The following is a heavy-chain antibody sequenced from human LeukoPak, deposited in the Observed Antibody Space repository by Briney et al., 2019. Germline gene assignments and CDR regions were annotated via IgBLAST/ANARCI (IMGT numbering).Heavy chain of an antibody. D-gene: IGHD4-11*01. Sequence: GASVKVSCKASGYTFTDNYKHWVRQAPGQGLEWMGWINPNSGGTNYAPKFQGRVTMTRDTSIITAYMELSRLTSDDTYMYYCARAHDYSTYVAHYWGQGTLVTVSS. CDR3: ARAHDYSTYVAHY. CDR1: GYTFTDNY. J-gene: IGHJ4*02. CDR2: INPNSGGT. V-gene: IGHV1-2*02.